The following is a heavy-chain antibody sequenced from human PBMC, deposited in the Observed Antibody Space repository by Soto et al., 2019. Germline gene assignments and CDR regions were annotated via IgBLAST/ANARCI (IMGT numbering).Heavy chain of an antibody. CDR2: ISYDGSNK. CDR3: ACGWDTAIDRNGAFDI. V-gene: IGHV3-30*03. CDR1: GFTFSSYG. D-gene: IGHD5-18*01. J-gene: IGHJ3*02. Sequence: QVQLVESGGGVVQPGRSLRLSCAASGFTFSSYGMHWFRQAPGKGLEWVAVISYDGSNKYYADSVKGRFTISRDNSKNTLYLQMNSLRAEDTAVYYCACGWDTAIDRNGAFDIWGQGTMVTVSS.